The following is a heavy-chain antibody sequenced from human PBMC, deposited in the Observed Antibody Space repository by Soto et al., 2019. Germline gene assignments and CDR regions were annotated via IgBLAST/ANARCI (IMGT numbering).Heavy chain of an antibody. D-gene: IGHD1-20*01. Sequence: VQLVESGGGVVQPGRSLRLSCVASGFTFSSFAMHWVRQAPGKGLEWVATISYDGSKQYYTDSVKGRFTISRDNSKNTLEMQMNSLRAEDTAVYYCVTITGYPRDWVQVTLVTVSS. CDR2: ISYDGSKQ. CDR3: VTITGYPRD. J-gene: IGHJ4*02. V-gene: IGHV3-30-3*01. CDR1: GFTFSSFA.